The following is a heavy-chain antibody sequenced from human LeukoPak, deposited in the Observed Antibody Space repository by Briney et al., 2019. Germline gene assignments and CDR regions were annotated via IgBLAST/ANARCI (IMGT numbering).Heavy chain of an antibody. Sequence: ASVKVSCKTSGYTFSAFYMHWVRQAPGEGPEWMGWINPDSGGSEYGQTFQGRVTFTSDTSSTTIYMEVRSLKSDDTAVYYCARDMTGGIWARATSFDHWGQGTLVTVSS. CDR2: INPDSGGS. CDR1: GYTFSAFY. J-gene: IGHJ4*02. V-gene: IGHV1-2*02. D-gene: IGHD1-14*01. CDR3: ARDMTGGIWARATSFDH.